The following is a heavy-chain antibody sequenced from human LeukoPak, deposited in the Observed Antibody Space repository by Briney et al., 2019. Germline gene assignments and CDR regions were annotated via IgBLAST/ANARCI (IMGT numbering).Heavy chain of an antibody. V-gene: IGHV4-4*02. CDR1: VGSISSYNW. D-gene: IGHD3-16*02. CDR3: AREGTFGGVIAIDY. J-gene: IGHJ4*02. CDR2: IYHTGIT. Sequence: PSETLSLTCAVSVGSISSYNWWRWVRQPPGKGPEWVGEIYHTGITNYNASLKSRVTISVDKSKNQLPLKLSSVTAADTAVYYCAREGTFGGVIAIDYWGQGTLVTVSS.